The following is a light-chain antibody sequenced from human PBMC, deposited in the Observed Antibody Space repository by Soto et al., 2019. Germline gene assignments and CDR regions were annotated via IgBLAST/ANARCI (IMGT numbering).Light chain of an antibody. CDR1: QSVSGTY. CDR3: QQYGSSPTT. J-gene: IGKJ3*01. CDR2: GAS. V-gene: IGKV3-20*01. Sequence: EIVLTQSPGTLSLSPGDRATLSCRASQSVSGTYLAWYQQKPGQAPRLLIYGASSRATGIPDRFSGSGSGTDFTLTISRLEPEDFTVYYCQQYGSSPTTFGPGTKVDIK.